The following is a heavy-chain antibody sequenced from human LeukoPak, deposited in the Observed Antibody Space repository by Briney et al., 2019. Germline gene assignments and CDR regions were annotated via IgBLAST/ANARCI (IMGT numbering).Heavy chain of an antibody. CDR3: ARTNAYYYESSGYPLFDY. CDR2: IYYSGST. V-gene: IGHV4-59*01. Sequence: SETLSLTCTVSGGSISTYYWSWIRQPPGKGLEWIGYIYYSGSTNYNPSLKSRVTISVDTSKNQFSLKLSSVTAADTAVYYCARTNAYYYESSGYPLFDYWGQGTLVTVSS. D-gene: IGHD3-22*01. CDR1: GGSISTYY. J-gene: IGHJ4*02.